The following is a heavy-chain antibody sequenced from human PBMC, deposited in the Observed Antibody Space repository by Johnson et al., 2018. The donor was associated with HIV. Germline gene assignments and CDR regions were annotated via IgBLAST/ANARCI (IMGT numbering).Heavy chain of an antibody. V-gene: IGHV3-30*03. J-gene: IGHJ3*02. CDR1: GFSFNDYY. Sequence: MHLVESGGGLVKPGGSLILSCAASGFSFNDYYMSWIRQAPGKGLEWVAVISYDGSNKYYADSVKGRFTISRDNSKNTLYLQMDSLRAEDTAVYFCARPPAYLYKAAFSIWVQGTMVTVSA. CDR2: ISYDGSNK. D-gene: IGHD3-16*02. CDR3: ARPPAYLYKAAFSI.